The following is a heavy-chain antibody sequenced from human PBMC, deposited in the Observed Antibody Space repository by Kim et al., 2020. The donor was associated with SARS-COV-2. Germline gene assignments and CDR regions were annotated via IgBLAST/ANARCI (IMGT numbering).Heavy chain of an antibody. CDR3: ARASSGIYTA. V-gene: IGHV3-23*01. CDR1: GFTFNNYG. CDR2: ITSAGNNT. J-gene: IGHJ5*02. D-gene: IGHD2-2*02. Sequence: GGSLRLSCAASGFTFNNYGMNWVRQPPGKGLEWVSAITSAGNNTYYADSVKGRFTISRDNSKNTVYMQMSSLRAEDTALYYCARASSGIYTAWGQGTLGT.